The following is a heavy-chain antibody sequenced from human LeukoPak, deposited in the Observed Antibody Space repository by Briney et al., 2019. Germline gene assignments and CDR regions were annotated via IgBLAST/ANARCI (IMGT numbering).Heavy chain of an antibody. J-gene: IGHJ4*02. CDR2: IRQDGSEK. Sequence: PGGSLRLSCAASGFAFSSYWMSWVRQAPGKGLEWVANIRQDGSEKYYVDSVKGQFTISRDNAKNSLYLQMTSLRAEDTAVYYCARENRSTSCCFDYWIQGTLVTVSS. CDR3: ARENRSTSCCFDY. CDR1: GFAFSSYW. D-gene: IGHD2-2*01. V-gene: IGHV3-7*01.